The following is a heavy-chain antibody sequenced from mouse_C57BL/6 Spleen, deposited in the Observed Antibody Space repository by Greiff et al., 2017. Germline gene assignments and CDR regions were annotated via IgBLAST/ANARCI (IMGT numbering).Heavy chain of an antibody. V-gene: IGHV5-6*01. CDR1: GFTFSSYG. CDR2: ISSGGSYT. J-gene: IGHJ2*01. D-gene: IGHD1-1*01. CDR3: ARHRGYGSSYGRGYFDY. Sequence: EVQGVESGGDLVKPGGSLKLSCAASGFTFSSYGMSWVRQTPDKRLEWVATISSGGSYTYYPDSVKGRFTIARDNAKNTLYLQMSSLKSEDTAMYYCARHRGYGSSYGRGYFDYWGQGTTLTVSS.